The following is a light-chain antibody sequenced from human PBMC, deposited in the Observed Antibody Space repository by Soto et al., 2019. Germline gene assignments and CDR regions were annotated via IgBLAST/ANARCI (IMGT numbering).Light chain of an antibody. J-gene: IGLJ2*01. V-gene: IGLV2-14*03. Sequence: QSALTQPASVSGSPGQSITISCTGTSSDIGAYNFVSWYQQHPGKAPTLMLYDVNIRPSGVSNRFSGSKSGNTASLTISGLQAEDEAYYYCTSWTTSTTMIFGGGTKVTVL. CDR2: DVN. CDR1: SSDIGAYNF. CDR3: TSWTTSTTMI.